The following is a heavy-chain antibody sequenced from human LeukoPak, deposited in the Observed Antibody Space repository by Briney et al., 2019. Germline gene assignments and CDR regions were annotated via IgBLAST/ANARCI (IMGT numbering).Heavy chain of an antibody. J-gene: IGHJ4*02. CDR3: AKDGQSFNSMYDYFDS. CDR2: IGGGDT. V-gene: IGHV3-23*01. Sequence: PGGSLRLSCSTSGFTFRNFAMSWVRQAPGEGLEWVSSIGGGDTHYADSVKGRFTISRDDSRSTVDLQMSSLRAEDTAVYYCAKDGQSFNSMYDYFDSWGQGTLVTVSS. D-gene: IGHD2-8*01. CDR1: GFTFRNFA.